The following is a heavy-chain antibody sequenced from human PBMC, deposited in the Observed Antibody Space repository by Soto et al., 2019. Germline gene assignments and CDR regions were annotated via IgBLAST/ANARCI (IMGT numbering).Heavy chain of an antibody. CDR1: GDSVISNWW. CDR3: VSRGRTSNGDWFDL. Sequence: SETLSLTCAVSGDSVISNWWWGWVRQSPGQGVEWIADMLHSGNTYYNPSLTSPVTISIDTSTNQFSLSLRSVTAADTAVYFCVSRGRTSNGDWFDLWGQGILVTVSS. V-gene: IGHV4-4*02. D-gene: IGHD3-3*02. CDR2: MLHSGNT. J-gene: IGHJ5*02.